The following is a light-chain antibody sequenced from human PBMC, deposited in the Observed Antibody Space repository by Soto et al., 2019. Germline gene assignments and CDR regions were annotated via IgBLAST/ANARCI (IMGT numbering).Light chain of an antibody. CDR2: KAS. Sequence: DIQMPQSPSTLSASVGDRVTITCRASQSITNSKLAWYQQKPGKAPKVVIYKASSLQSGVPSRFSGSGSGTEFTLTISSLQPDDFATYYCQHSHSYPLTFGGGTKVEIK. CDR3: QHSHSYPLT. J-gene: IGKJ4*01. V-gene: IGKV1-5*03. CDR1: QSITNSK.